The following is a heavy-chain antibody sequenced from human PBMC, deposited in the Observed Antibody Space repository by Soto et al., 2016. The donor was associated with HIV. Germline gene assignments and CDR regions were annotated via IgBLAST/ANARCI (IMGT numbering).Heavy chain of an antibody. J-gene: IGHJ3*02. CDR3: ARSWADGVYDSSGSDI. CDR2: IIPILGIA. CDR1: GGTFSSYA. V-gene: IGHV1-69*10. D-gene: IGHD3-22*01. Sequence: QVQLVQSGAEVKKPGSSVKVSCKASGGTFSSYAISWVRQAPGQGLEWMGGIIPILGIANYAQKFQGRVTITADKSTSTAYMELSSLRSEDTAVYYCARSWADGVYDSSGSDIWGQGTMVTVSS.